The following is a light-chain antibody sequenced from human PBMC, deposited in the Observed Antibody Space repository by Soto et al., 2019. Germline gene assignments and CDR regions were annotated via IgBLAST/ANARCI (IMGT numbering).Light chain of an antibody. CDR1: QSVSSSY. CDR3: QQRSSPPVT. J-gene: IGKJ4*01. CDR2: GAA. Sequence: EIVVTQSPCTLSLSTGERATLSCRASQSVSSSYLAWYQQKPGQAPRLLNYGAASRATGIPDRFSGSGSGTEFSLTISILQSEDFAVYYCQQRSSPPVTFGGGTKVDIK. V-gene: IGKV3-20*01.